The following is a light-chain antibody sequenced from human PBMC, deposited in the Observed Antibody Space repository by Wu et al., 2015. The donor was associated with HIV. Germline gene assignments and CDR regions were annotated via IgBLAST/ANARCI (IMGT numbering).Light chain of an antibody. CDR2: KAS. J-gene: IGKJ4*01. CDR1: QSISSW. V-gene: IGKV1-5*03. CDR3: QQYNSYSVT. Sequence: DIQMTQSPSTLSASVGDRVTITCRASQSISSWLAWYQQKPGKGPNLLIYKASTLEGGVPSRFSGSGSGTEFTLTINSLQPDDFATYYCQQYNSYSVTFGGGTKVEIK.